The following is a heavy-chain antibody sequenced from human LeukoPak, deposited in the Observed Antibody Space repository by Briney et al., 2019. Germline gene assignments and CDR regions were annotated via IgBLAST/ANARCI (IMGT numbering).Heavy chain of an antibody. V-gene: IGHV1-2*02. Sequence: ASVKVSCKASGYPFTGYYMHWVRQAPGHGLEWMGWINPNSGGTNYAQKYQGRVTMTRDTSISTAYMELSRLRSDDTAVYYCARYDSRGPMGGWFDPWGQGTLVTVSS. D-gene: IGHD3-22*01. CDR3: ARYDSRGPMGGWFDP. J-gene: IGHJ5*02. CDR2: INPNSGGT. CDR1: GYPFTGYY.